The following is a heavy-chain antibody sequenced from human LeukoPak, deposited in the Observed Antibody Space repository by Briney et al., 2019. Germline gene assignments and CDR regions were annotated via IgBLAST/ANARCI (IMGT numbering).Heavy chain of an antibody. D-gene: IGHD6-19*01. CDR2: INPNSGGT. J-gene: IGHJ4*02. V-gene: IGHV1-2*02. Sequence: ASVKVSCKASGYTFTGYYMRWVRQAPGQGLEWMGWINPNSGGTNYAQKFQGRVTMTRDTSISTAYMELSRLRSDDTAVYYCAREGQVQWLVQDWGQGTLVTVSS. CDR1: GYTFTGYY. CDR3: AREGQVQWLVQD.